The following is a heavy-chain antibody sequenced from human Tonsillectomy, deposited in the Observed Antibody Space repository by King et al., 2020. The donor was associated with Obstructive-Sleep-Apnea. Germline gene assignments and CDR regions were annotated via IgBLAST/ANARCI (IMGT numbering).Heavy chain of an antibody. CDR2: IRSRRDNYAT. CDR3: SGQTDSCHDY. Sequence: EVQLVESGGGLVQPGGSLKLSCAASGFTFDDSHMHWVRQAPGKGLEWIGHIRSRRDNYATAYAASVNGRFSISRDHTKSTAYLQMNSLTTEDTAVYYCSGQTDSCHDYWGQGTRVTVSS. CDR1: GFTFDDSH. V-gene: IGHV3-73*01. J-gene: IGHJ4*02. D-gene: IGHD2-2*01.